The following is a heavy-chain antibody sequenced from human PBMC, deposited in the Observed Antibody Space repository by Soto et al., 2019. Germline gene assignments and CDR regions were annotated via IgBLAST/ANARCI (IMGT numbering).Heavy chain of an antibody. CDR3: ARGGSSCDAAAGYFDY. CDR1: GFTFSSYS. V-gene: IGHV3-48*02. Sequence: EVQLVESGGGLVQPGGSLRLSCAASGFTFSSYSMNWVRQAPGKGLEWVSYISSSSSTIYYADSVKGRFTISRDNAKNSLYLQMNSLRDEDTAVYYCARGGSSCDAAAGYFDYWGQGTLVTDSS. CDR2: ISSSSSTI. D-gene: IGHD6-13*01. J-gene: IGHJ4*02.